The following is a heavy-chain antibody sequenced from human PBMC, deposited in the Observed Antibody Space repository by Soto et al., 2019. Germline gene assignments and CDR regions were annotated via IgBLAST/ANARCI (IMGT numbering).Heavy chain of an antibody. CDR3: ARATGSLYFDY. CDR2: IYYIGST. D-gene: IGHD1-26*01. V-gene: IGHV4-39*01. J-gene: IGHJ4*02. CDR1: GGSISSSSYY. Sequence: SETLSLTGTVCGGSISSSSYYWGWIRQPPGKGLEWIGSIYYIGSTYYNPSLKSRVTISVDKSKNQFSLKLSSVTAADTAVYYCARATGSLYFDYCGQGTLVTVSS.